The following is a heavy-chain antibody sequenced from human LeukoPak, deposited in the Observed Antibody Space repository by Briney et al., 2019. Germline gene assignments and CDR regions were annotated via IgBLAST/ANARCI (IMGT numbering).Heavy chain of an antibody. V-gene: IGHV1-69*02. CDR3: ANFWSGSVVGNWFDP. J-gene: IGHJ5*02. Sequence: ASVKVSCKASGGTFSSYTISWVRQAPGQGLEWMGRIIPILGIANYAQKFQGRVTITADKSTGTAYMELSSLRSEDTAVYYCANFWSGSVVGNWFDPWGQGTLVTVSS. CDR2: IIPILGIA. D-gene: IGHD3-3*01. CDR1: GGTFSSYT.